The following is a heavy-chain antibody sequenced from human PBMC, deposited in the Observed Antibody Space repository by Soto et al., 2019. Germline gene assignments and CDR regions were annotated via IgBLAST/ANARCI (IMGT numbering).Heavy chain of an antibody. CDR1: GYNFTNYW. CDR2: IYPGDSDA. J-gene: IGHJ6*02. CDR3: ARLSLYYPHSAVHYVMGV. D-gene: IGHD1-26*01. Sequence: EVQLVQSGAEVKQPGESLKISCKGSGYNFTNYWIGWVRQMPGKGLEWMGIIYPGDSDARYSPSFQGQVSFSADKSISTAYLQWGSLKASDTAIYYCARLSLYYPHSAVHYVMGVWGQGTTVTVSS. V-gene: IGHV5-51*01.